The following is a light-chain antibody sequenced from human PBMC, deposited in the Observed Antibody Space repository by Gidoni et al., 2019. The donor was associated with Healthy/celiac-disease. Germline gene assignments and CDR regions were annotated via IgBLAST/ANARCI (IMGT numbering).Light chain of an antibody. CDR1: KLGEKY. V-gene: IGLV3-1*01. J-gene: IGLJ2*01. CDR2: QDS. Sequence: SYELTQQPSVSVSPGQTASIPCSGDKLGEKYASWYQQKPGQSPVLVIYQDSKRPSGVPERFSGSNSGNTATLTISGTQAMDEADYYCQAWDSSTVVFGGGTKLTVL. CDR3: QAWDSSTVV.